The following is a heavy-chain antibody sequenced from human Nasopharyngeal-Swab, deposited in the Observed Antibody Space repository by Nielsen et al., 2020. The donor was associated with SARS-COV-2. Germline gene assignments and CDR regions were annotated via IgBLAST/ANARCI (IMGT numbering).Heavy chain of an antibody. J-gene: IGHJ6*02. CDR2: IYIDGST. CDR1: GFTVSSNY. V-gene: IGHV3-53*04. D-gene: IGHD5-18*01. Sequence: GGSLRLSCAASGFTVSSNYMSWVRQAPGKGLEWVSVIYIDGSTYYADYVKGRFTITRHNSKNTLYLQMNSLRAEDTAVYYCAKKDTAMDAQGYYYGMDVWGQGTTVTVSS. CDR3: AKKDTAMDAQGYYYGMDV.